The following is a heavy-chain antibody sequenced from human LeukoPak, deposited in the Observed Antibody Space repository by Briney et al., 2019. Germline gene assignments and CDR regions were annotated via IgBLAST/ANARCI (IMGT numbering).Heavy chain of an antibody. CDR3: ARRDISSGWSFDY. V-gene: IGHV4-4*07. CDR2: IYTDGST. J-gene: IGHJ4*02. CDR1: GGSINNYH. D-gene: IGHD6-19*01. Sequence: SETLSLTCTVSGGSINNYHWSWIRQPAGKRLEWIGQIYTDGSTNYNPPLKSRVTMSIDTTEDRVSLTIRSVTAADTAFYYCARRDISSGWSFDYWGQGTLVTVSS.